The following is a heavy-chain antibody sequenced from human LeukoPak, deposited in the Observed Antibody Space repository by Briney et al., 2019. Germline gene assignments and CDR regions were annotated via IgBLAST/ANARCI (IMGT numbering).Heavy chain of an antibody. CDR2: IYTSGST. CDR3: ARELTWELGQHAFDI. V-gene: IGHV4-4*07. D-gene: IGHD1-26*01. J-gene: IGHJ3*02. Sequence: PSETLSLTCTVSGGSISGYYWSWIRQPAGKGLEWIGRIYTSGSTNYNPSLKSRVTMSVDTSKNQFSLKLSSVTAADTAVYYCARELTWELGQHAFDIWGQGTMVTVSS. CDR1: GGSISGYY.